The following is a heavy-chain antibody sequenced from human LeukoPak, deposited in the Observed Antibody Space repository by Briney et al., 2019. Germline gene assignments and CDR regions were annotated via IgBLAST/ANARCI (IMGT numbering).Heavy chain of an antibody. CDR1: GFTFSSYS. Sequence: GGSLRLSCAASGFTFSSYSMNWVRQAPGNGLEWVSSISSSSSYIYYADSVKGRFTISRDNAKNSLYLQMNGLRAEDTAVYYCARVSDFWSGYSAFDIWGQGTMVTVSS. D-gene: IGHD3-3*01. CDR3: ARVSDFWSGYSAFDI. CDR2: ISSSSSYI. J-gene: IGHJ3*02. V-gene: IGHV3-21*01.